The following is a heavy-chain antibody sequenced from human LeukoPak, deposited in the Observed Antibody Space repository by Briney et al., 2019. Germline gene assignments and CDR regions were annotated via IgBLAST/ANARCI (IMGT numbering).Heavy chain of an antibody. D-gene: IGHD3-10*01. CDR2: INHSGST. V-gene: IGHV4-34*01. CDR3: ARAITMVRGVRRYYGMDV. Sequence: SETLSLTCAVYRGSFSGYYGTWIRQPPGKGLEWIGEINHSGSTNYNPSLKSRVTISVDTSKNQFSLKLSSVTAADTAVYYCARAITMVRGVRRYYGMDVWGKGTTVTVSS. J-gene: IGHJ6*04. CDR1: RGSFSGYY.